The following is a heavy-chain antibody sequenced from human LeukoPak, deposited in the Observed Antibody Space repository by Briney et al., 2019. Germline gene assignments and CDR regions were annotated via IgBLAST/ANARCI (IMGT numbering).Heavy chain of an antibody. D-gene: IGHD7-27*01. CDR3: ARGTWGRFDY. Sequence: GGSLRLSCAASGFTFSDYYMSWIRQAPGKGLEWVAVIWYDGSNKYYADSVKGRFTISRDNSKNTLYLQMNSLRAEDTAVYYCARGTWGRFDYWGQGTLVTVSS. CDR1: GFTFSDYY. CDR2: IWYDGSNK. J-gene: IGHJ4*02. V-gene: IGHV3-33*08.